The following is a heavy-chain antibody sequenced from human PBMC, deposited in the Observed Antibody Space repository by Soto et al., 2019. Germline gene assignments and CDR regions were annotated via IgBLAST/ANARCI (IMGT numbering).Heavy chain of an antibody. J-gene: IGHJ4*02. CDR3: ARGRGRKYSSSSGPPPIDY. CDR2: IYYSGST. CDR1: GGSISSSSYY. V-gene: IGHV4-39*01. Sequence: SETLSLTCTVSGGSISSSSYYWGWIRQPPGKGLEWIGSIYYSGSTYYNPSLKSRVTISVDTSKNQFSLKLSSVTAADTAVYYCARGRGRKYSSSSGPPPIDYWGQGTLVTVSS. D-gene: IGHD6-6*01.